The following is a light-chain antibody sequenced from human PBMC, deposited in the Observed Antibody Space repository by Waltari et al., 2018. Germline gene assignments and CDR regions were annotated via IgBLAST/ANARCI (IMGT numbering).Light chain of an antibody. Sequence: QLTQSPSSLSASVGDRVTITCRASQGISSFLAWYQQKAGKAPKLLIYAASTLQSGVRSRFSGSGSGTDFTLTISSLQPEDFATYYCQQLNSYPPTFGGGTKVEIK. J-gene: IGKJ4*01. V-gene: IGKV1-9*01. CDR3: QQLNSYPPT. CDR1: QGISSF. CDR2: AAS.